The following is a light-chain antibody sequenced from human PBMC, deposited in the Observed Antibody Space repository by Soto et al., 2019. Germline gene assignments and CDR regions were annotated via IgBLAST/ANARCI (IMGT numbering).Light chain of an antibody. CDR2: DSK. CDR1: SSNIGNNY. CDR3: EAWDSGLGAVL. V-gene: IGLV1-51*01. Sequence: QSVLTQPTSVSAAPGQKVTISCSGSSSNIGNNYVSWYQQLPGTAPKLLIYDSKKRPSGIPDRFSGSKSGTSATLGITGLQTGDEADYYCEAWDSGLGAVLFGGGTKLTVL. J-gene: IGLJ2*01.